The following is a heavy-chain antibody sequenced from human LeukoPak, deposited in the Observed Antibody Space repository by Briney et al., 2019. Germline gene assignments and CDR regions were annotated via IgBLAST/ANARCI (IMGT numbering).Heavy chain of an antibody. CDR3: ARRVAAGIGTFDI. V-gene: IGHV1-2*02. D-gene: IGHD6-13*01. J-gene: IGHJ3*02. Sequence: AASVKVSCKASGYTFTGYYMHWVRQAPGQGLEWMGWMNPNSGGTNYAQKFQGRVTTTRDTSISTGYMELSRLRSDDTAVYYCARRVAAGIGTFDIWGQGTMVTVSS. CDR2: MNPNSGGT. CDR1: GYTFTGYY.